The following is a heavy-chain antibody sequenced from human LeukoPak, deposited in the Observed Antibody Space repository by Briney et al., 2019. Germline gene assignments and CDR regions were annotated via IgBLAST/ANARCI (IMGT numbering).Heavy chain of an antibody. CDR1: GFTFSSYS. D-gene: IGHD2-15*01. CDR3: AKGRAVEVVAAFNY. CDR2: ISGSGART. Sequence: GGSLRPSCPPAGFTFSSYSMRWVRQAPGKGREWVSSISGSGARTYYADAVKGRFPISRDNSKNTLYLQMNSLRAEDTAVYYCAKGRAVEVVAAFNYWGQGTVVTVSS. J-gene: IGHJ4*02. V-gene: IGHV3-23*01.